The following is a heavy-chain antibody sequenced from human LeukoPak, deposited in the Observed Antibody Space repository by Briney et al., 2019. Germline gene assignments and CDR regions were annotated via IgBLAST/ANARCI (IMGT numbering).Heavy chain of an antibody. D-gene: IGHD1-26*01. J-gene: IGHJ5*02. CDR1: GGSISSGGYS. Sequence: SQTLSLTCAVSGGSISSGGYSWSWIRQPPGKGLEWIGYIYHSGSTYYNPSLKSRVTISVDRSKNQFSLKLSSVTAADTAVYYCARAGRGATDNWLDPWGQGTLVTVSS. V-gene: IGHV4-30-2*01. CDR2: IYHSGST. CDR3: ARAGRGATDNWLDP.